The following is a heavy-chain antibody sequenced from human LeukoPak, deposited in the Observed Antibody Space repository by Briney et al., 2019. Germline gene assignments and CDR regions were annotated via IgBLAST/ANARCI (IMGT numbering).Heavy chain of an antibody. Sequence: SVKVSCKASGGTFSSYAISWVRQAPGQGLEWMGGIIPIFGTANYARKFQGRVTITTDESTSTAYMEMSSLRSEDTAVYYCARGRLVAARGAVGWFDPWGQGTLVTVSS. J-gene: IGHJ5*02. CDR1: GGTFSSYA. CDR2: IIPIFGTA. D-gene: IGHD6-6*01. V-gene: IGHV1-69*05. CDR3: ARGRLVAARGAVGWFDP.